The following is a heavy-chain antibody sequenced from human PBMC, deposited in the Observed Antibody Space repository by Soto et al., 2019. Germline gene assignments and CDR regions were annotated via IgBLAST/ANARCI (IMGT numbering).Heavy chain of an antibody. V-gene: IGHV4-39*01. J-gene: IGHJ4*02. CDR1: SGSISSSSYY. D-gene: IGHD3-10*01. CDR3: ARTYYFGSGTNDY. Sequence: PSETLSLTCTVSSGSISSSSYYWFWIRQPPGKGLEWIGSIYYSGSTYYNPSLKSRVTISVDTSKNQFSLKLSSVTAADTAVYFCARTYYFGSGTNDYWGQGILVTVSS. CDR2: IYYSGST.